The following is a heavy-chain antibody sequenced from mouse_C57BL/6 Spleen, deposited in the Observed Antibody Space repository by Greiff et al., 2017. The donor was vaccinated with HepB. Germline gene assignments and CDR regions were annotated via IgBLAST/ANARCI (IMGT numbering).Heavy chain of an antibody. CDR1: GFTFSSYG. CDR3: ARLDGYDGAMDY. V-gene: IGHV5-6*01. Sequence: EVKLVESGGDLVKPGGSLKLSCAASGFTFSSYGMSWVRQTPDKRLEWVATISSGGSYTYYPDSVKGRFTISRDNAKNTLYLQMSSLKSEDTAMYYCARLDGYDGAMDYWGQGTSVTVSS. CDR2: ISSGGSYT. J-gene: IGHJ4*01. D-gene: IGHD2-2*01.